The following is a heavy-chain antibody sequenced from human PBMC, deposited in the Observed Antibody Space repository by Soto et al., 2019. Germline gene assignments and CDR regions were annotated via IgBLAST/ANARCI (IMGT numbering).Heavy chain of an antibody. CDR2: IYSSGST. V-gene: IGHV4-59*01. D-gene: IGHD5-18*01. J-gene: IGHJ4*02. Sequence: SETLSLTCTVSGGSISNYYLNWIRQSPGKGLEWIGYIYSSGSTHYNPSLQNRVTISIDTSKNQVSLKVNSVTAADTAVYYCARDHPHSYGVYYFDYWGQGTPVTVS. CDR1: GGSISNYY. CDR3: ARDHPHSYGVYYFDY.